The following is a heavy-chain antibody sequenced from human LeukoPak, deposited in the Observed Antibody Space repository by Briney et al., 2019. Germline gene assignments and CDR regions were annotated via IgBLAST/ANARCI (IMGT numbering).Heavy chain of an antibody. Sequence: ASVKVSCKASGYTFINYAIHWVRHAPGQRLEWMGWINADNGNTEYSQNFRGRVTITRDTSATTMYMELSSLRSEDTGVYYCARGSTSDWPFDYWGQGTLVTVSS. V-gene: IGHV1-3*01. CDR2: INADNGNT. D-gene: IGHD2-21*02. J-gene: IGHJ4*02. CDR1: GYTFINYA. CDR3: ARGSTSDWPFDY.